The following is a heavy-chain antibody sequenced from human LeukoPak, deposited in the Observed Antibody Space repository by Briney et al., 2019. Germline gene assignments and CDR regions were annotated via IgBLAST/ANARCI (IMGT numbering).Heavy chain of an antibody. Sequence: GGSLRLSCAASGFTFGNAWMSWVRQAPGKGLEWVGRIKSNTDGGTTDYAAPVKGRFTISRDDSKNTLYLQMNSLKTEDTAVYYCAKVVGYYYDSSGYFDYWGQGTLVTVSS. CDR1: GFTFGNAW. V-gene: IGHV3-15*01. CDR3: AKVVGYYYDSSGYFDY. CDR2: IKSNTDGGTT. J-gene: IGHJ4*02. D-gene: IGHD3-22*01.